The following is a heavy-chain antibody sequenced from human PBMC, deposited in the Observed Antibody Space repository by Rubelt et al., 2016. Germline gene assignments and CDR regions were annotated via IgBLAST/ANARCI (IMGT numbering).Heavy chain of an antibody. CDR2: ISYDGSNK. J-gene: IGHJ4*02. Sequence: QVQLVESGGGVVQPGRSLRLSCAASGFTFSSYAMHWVRQAPGKGLEWVAVISYDGSNKYYADSVKGRFTISRDNSKNTLYLQMNSLRAEDTAVYYCARDVRWELPFDYWGQGTLVTVSS. CDR3: ARDVRWELPFDY. V-gene: IGHV3-30*04. D-gene: IGHD1-26*01. CDR1: GFTFSSYA.